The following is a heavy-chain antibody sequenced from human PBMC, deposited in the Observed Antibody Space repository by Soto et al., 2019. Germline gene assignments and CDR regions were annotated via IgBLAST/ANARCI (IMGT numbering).Heavy chain of an antibody. V-gene: IGHV3-30*18. CDR3: AKGLSMVRGLFVLLPDGLDI. J-gene: IGHJ3*02. CDR2: ISYDGDKK. Sequence: SCKASGYTFTNFGMHWVRQAPGKGLEWAASISYDGDKKYSADSVKGRFTVSRDNSKNTLYLQMNSLSADDTAVYYCAKGLSMVRGLFVLLPDGLDIWGQGTVVTVSS. D-gene: IGHD3-10*01. CDR1: GYTFTNFG.